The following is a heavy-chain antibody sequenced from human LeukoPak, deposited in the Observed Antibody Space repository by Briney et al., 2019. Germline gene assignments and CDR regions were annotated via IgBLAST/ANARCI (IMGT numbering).Heavy chain of an antibody. V-gene: IGHV4-59*12. CDR1: SISNYY. J-gene: IGHJ4*02. CDR2: IYHSGST. D-gene: IGHD4-17*01. Sequence: SETLSLTCTVSSISNYYWSWVRQSPGKGLEWIGEIYHSGSTNYNPSLKSRVTISVDKSKNQFSLKLSSVTAADTAVYYCARMTTVTSYYFDYWGQGTLVTVSS. CDR3: ARMTTVTSYYFDY.